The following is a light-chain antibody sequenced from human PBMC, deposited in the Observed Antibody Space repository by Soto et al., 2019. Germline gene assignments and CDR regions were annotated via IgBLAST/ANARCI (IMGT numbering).Light chain of an antibody. V-gene: IGKV1-27*01. CDR3: QKYNSAPRT. CDR2: AAS. J-gene: IGKJ1*01. CDR1: QGISNY. Sequence: DIQMTQSPSSLSASVGDRVTITCGASQGISNYLAWYQQKPGKVPKLLIYAASTLQSGVPSRFSGSGSGTDFTLTISNLQPEDVATYYCQKYNSAPRTFGQGTKVEIK.